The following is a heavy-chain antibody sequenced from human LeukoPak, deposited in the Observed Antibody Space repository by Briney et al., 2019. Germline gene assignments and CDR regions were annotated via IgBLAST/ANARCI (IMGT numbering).Heavy chain of an antibody. CDR3: ARDWASYSNSLDY. V-gene: IGHV1-3*01. CDR1: GYTFTSYA. CDR2: INAGNGNT. J-gene: IGHJ4*02. D-gene: IGHD4-11*01. Sequence: ASVKVSCKASGYTFTSYAMHWVRQAPGQRREWMGWINAGNGNTKYSQKFQGRVTITRDTSASTAYMELSSLRSEDTAVYYCARDWASYSNSLDYWGQGTLVTVSS.